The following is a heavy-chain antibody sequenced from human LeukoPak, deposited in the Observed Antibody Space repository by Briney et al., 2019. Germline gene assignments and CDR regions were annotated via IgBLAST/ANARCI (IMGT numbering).Heavy chain of an antibody. CDR1: GLTFSSYA. Sequence: PGGSLRLSCAASGLTFSSYAMSWVRQAPGKGLEWVSAISGSGGSTYYADSVKGRFTISRDNSKNTLYLQMNSLRAEDTAVYYCAKHPYYYDSSGYGVDYWGQGTLVTVSS. V-gene: IGHV3-23*01. D-gene: IGHD3-22*01. J-gene: IGHJ4*02. CDR3: AKHPYYYDSSGYGVDY. CDR2: ISGSGGST.